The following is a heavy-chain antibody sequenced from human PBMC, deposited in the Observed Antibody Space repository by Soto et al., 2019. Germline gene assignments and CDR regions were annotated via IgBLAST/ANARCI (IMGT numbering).Heavy chain of an antibody. CDR2: TYFRSKWYN. J-gene: IGHJ5*02. CDR3: AKGDNLGAKTGHAFDP. Sequence: PSQTLSLTCAISGDSVSSNTASWNWIRQSPSRGLEWLGRTYFRSKWYNDYAVSVKSRIIINPDTSNNQFSLQLNSVTPEDTAVYFCAKGDNLGAKTGHAFDPWGQGIMVTVS. D-gene: IGHD3-10*01. CDR1: GDSVSSNTAS. V-gene: IGHV6-1*01.